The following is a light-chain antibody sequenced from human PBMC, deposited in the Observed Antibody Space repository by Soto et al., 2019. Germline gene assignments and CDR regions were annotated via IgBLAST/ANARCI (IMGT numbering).Light chain of an antibody. Sequence: SYELTQPLSVSVALGQTARITCGGSNIGSKSVHWYQQKPGQAPLMVIHRDNNRPSGIPEQFSGSNSGNTATLTISRAQAGDEADYYCQVWDSHVVFGGGTKVTVL. CDR2: RDN. CDR1: NIGSKS. V-gene: IGLV3-9*01. CDR3: QVWDSHVV. J-gene: IGLJ2*01.